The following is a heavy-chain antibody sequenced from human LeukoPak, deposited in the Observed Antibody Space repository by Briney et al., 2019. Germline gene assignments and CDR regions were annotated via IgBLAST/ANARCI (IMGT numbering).Heavy chain of an antibody. Sequence: SETLSLTCTVSGGSISSYYWSWIRQPPGKGLVWIGHIYYSGSTNYNPSLKSRVTISVDTSKNQFSLKLSSVTAADTAVYYCARSRGLSPYYYYGMDVWGQGTTVTVSS. D-gene: IGHD3-10*01. CDR2: IYYSGST. J-gene: IGHJ6*02. V-gene: IGHV4-59*08. CDR1: GGSISSYY. CDR3: ARSRGLSPYYYYGMDV.